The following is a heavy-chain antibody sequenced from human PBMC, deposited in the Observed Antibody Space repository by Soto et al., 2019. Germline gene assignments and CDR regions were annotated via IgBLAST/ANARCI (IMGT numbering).Heavy chain of an antibody. CDR1: GFTFSDYY. J-gene: IGHJ3*02. Sequence: GGSLRLSCAASGFTFSDYYMSWIRQAPGKGLEWVSYISSNSGFTNYADSVKGRFTISRDNAKNSLYLQMNSLRAEDTAVYYCARGYSSSDIWGQGTVVTVSS. V-gene: IGHV3-11*06. D-gene: IGHD6-13*01. CDR3: ARGYSSSDI. CDR2: ISSNSGFT.